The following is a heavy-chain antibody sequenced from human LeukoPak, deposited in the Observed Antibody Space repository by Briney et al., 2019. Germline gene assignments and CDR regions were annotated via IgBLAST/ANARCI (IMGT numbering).Heavy chain of an antibody. CDR3: AATDYYDSSGYCY. V-gene: IGHV1-58*02. D-gene: IGHD3-22*01. J-gene: IGHJ4*02. CDR2: IVVGSGNT. CDR1: GFTFTSSA. Sequence: SVKVSCNASGFTFTSSAMQWVRQARGQRLEWIGWIVVGSGNTNYAQKFQERVTITRDMSTSTAYMELSSLRSEDTAVYYCAATDYYDSSGYCYWGQGTLVTVSS.